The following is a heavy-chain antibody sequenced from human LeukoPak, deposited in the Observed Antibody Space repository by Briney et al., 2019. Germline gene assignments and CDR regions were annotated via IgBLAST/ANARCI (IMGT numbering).Heavy chain of an antibody. Sequence: SGGSLRLSCAASGFIFSRYAMHWVRQAPGTGLEWVAVVWSDGTREYYIDSVKGRFTISRDNSKNTLYLQMNSLRAEDTAVYSCARGVAENGNPNYFDPWGRGTLVTVSS. J-gene: IGHJ5*02. V-gene: IGHV3-33*01. CDR1: GFIFSRYA. CDR3: ARGVAENGNPNYFDP. D-gene: IGHD6-13*01. CDR2: VWSDGTRE.